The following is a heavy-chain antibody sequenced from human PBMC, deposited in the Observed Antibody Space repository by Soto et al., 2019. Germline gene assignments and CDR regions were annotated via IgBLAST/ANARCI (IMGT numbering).Heavy chain of an antibody. D-gene: IGHD2-2*02. Sequence: GGSLRLSCAASGGTCSRYAMHWVRQAPGKGLEWVSRISNDGSSTYYADSVKGRFTISRDNAKNTLYLQMNSLRAEDTAVYYCARDSRYTAFWFDPWGQGTLVAVS. CDR1: GGTCSRYA. CDR3: ARDSRYTAFWFDP. J-gene: IGHJ5*02. V-gene: IGHV3-30*04. CDR2: ISNDGSST.